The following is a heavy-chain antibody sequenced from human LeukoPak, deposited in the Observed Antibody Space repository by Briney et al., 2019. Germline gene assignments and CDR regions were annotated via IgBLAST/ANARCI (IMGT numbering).Heavy chain of an antibody. CDR3: AKPLTTSGSYLGAAFDI. CDR1: GFSSGFSFSRYA. Sequence: PGGSLRLSCAASGFSSGFSFSRYAMSWVRQAPGKGLEWVSGISGSGSSTYHADSVKGRFTISRDNSKNTLYLQMNSLRAEDTAVYYCAKPLTTSGSYLGAAFDIWGQGTMVTVPS. D-gene: IGHD3-10*01. J-gene: IGHJ3*02. CDR2: ISGSGSST. V-gene: IGHV3-23*01.